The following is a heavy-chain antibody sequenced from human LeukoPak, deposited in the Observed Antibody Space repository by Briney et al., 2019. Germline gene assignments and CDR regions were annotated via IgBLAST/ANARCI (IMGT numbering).Heavy chain of an antibody. V-gene: IGHV1-8*01. Sequence: GASVKVSCKASGYTFTSYDINWVRQAAGQGLEWMGWMNPNSGNTGYAQKFQGRVTMTRNTSISTAYMELSSLRSEDTAVYYCARFLSDSSGYYDDYWGQGTLVTVSS. CDR1: GYTFTSYD. CDR3: ARFLSDSSGYYDDY. CDR2: MNPNSGNT. D-gene: IGHD3-22*01. J-gene: IGHJ4*02.